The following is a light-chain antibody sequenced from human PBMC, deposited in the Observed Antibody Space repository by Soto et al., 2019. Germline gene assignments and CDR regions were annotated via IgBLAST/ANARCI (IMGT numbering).Light chain of an antibody. CDR1: SSDVGGYNY. CDR3: SSYAGSSNV. V-gene: IGLV2-8*01. J-gene: IGLJ1*01. CDR2: EVN. Sequence: QSVLTQPPSASGSPGQSVAISCTGTSSDVGGYNYVSWYQQHPGKAPKLMIYEVNQRPSGVPDRFSGSKSGNTASLTVSGLQAEDAADYYCSSYAGSSNVFGAGTKVTVL.